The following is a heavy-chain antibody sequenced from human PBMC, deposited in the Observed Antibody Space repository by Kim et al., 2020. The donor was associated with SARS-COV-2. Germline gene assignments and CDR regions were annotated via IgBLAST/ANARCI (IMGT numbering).Heavy chain of an antibody. J-gene: IGHJ6*02. Sequence: GGSLRLSCAASGFTFSSYGMHWVRQAPGKGLEWVAVISYDGSNKYYADSVKGRFPISRDNSKNTLYLQMNSLRAEDTAVYYCARVSRGYGDYERGYYYYGRDVWGQGTTVTVSS. D-gene: IGHD4-17*01. CDR3: ARVSRGYGDYERGYYYYGRDV. CDR1: GFTFSSYG. V-gene: IGHV3-33*05. CDR2: ISYDGSNK.